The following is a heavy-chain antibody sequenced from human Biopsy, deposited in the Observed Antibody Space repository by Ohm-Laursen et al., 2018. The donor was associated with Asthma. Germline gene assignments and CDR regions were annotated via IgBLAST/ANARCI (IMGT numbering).Heavy chain of an antibody. D-gene: IGHD2-2*01. V-gene: IGHV1-69*13. J-gene: IGHJ4*02. CDR1: GGTFNTYV. CDR3: ARKAGSCISRTCYSLDF. Sequence: SVNVSCKSLGGTFNTYVIGWVRQAPGQGLEWMGGINSVFGTTTYPQKFQDRVTITADDSTSTVYMELSSLRSEATAVYYCARKAGSCISRTCYSLDFWGQGTLVTVSS. CDR2: INSVFGTT.